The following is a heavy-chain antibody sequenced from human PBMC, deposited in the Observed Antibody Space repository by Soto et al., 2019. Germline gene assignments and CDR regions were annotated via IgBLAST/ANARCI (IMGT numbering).Heavy chain of an antibody. CDR2: TYYRSKWYN. J-gene: IGHJ6*02. Sequence: PSQTLSLTCAISGDSVSSNSAAWNWIRQSPSRGLEWLGRTYYRSKWYNDYAVSVKSRITINPDTPKNQFSLQLNSVTPEDTAVYYCARDARYSSGWYYYYGMDIWGQGTTVTVSS. CDR3: ARDARYSSGWYYYYGMDI. V-gene: IGHV6-1*01. CDR1: GDSVSSNSAA. D-gene: IGHD6-19*01.